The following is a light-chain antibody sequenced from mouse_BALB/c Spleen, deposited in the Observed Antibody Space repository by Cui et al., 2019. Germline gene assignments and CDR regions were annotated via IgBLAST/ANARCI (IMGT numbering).Light chain of an antibody. CDR1: HGSNKD. CDR2: YTS. V-gene: IGKV19-93*01. Sequence: DIQMPQSPSSLSASLGGQATITCKGSHGSNKDIARYQHKPGKGTRLLIHYTSTGRPSIPSRCSGSRSGGDYSFSISNLEPEDIATYYGLQYVNLWTFGGGTKLEIK. J-gene: IGKJ1*01. CDR3: LQYVNLWT.